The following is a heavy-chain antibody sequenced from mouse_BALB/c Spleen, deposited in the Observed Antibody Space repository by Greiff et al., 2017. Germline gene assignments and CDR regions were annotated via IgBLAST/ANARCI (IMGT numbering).Heavy chain of an antibody. V-gene: IGHV1-77*01. CDR3: ARSAGNYWYFDV. Sequence: QVQLQQSGAELARPGASVKLSCKASGYTFTDYYMNWVKQRTGQGLEWIGEIYPGSGNTYYNEKFKGKATLTADKSSSTAYMQLSSLTSEDSAVYFCARSAGNYWYFDVWGAGTTVTVSS. CDR1: GYTFTDYY. D-gene: IGHD2-1*01. CDR2: IYPGSGNT. J-gene: IGHJ1*01.